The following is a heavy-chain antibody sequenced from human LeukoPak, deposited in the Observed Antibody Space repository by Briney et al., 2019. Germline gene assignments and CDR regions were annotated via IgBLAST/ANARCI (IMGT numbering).Heavy chain of an antibody. Sequence: GESLKISCKGSGYSFTSYWIGWVRQMPGKGLEWMGIIYPGDSGTRYSPSFQGQVTISADKSISTAYLQWSSLKASDTAMYYCARLYGSGWYSEAFDYWGQRTLVTVSS. V-gene: IGHV5-51*01. D-gene: IGHD6-19*01. CDR3: ARLYGSGWYSEAFDY. CDR1: GYSFTSYW. J-gene: IGHJ4*02. CDR2: IYPGDSGT.